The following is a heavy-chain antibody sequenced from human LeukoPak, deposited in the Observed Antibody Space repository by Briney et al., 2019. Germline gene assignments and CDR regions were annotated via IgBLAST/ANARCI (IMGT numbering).Heavy chain of an antibody. J-gene: IGHJ4*02. V-gene: IGHV3-7*01. Sequence: GGSLRLSCAASGFSFRSYEVNWVRQAPGKGLEWVANIKQDGSEKYYVDSVKGRFTISRDNAKNSLYLQMNSLRVEDTAVYYCARDKNYYDSSRYSHPLDYWGQGTLVTVSS. CDR1: GFSFRSYE. CDR2: IKQDGSEK. CDR3: ARDKNYYDSSRYSHPLDY. D-gene: IGHD3-22*01.